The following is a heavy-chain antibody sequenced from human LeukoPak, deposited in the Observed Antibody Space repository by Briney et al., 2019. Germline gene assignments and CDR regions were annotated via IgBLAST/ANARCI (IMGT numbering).Heavy chain of an antibody. Sequence: GGSLRLSCAASGFTFSSYGMRWVRQAPGKGLDWVAVISNDGSKEYYADSVKGRFTISRDNSKNTLSLQVSSLRTEDTAVYYCAKDRYSYAFEYSDSWGQGTLVTVSS. CDR3: AKDRYSYAFEYSDS. CDR1: GFTFSSYG. J-gene: IGHJ4*02. D-gene: IGHD5-18*01. V-gene: IGHV3-30*18. CDR2: ISNDGSKE.